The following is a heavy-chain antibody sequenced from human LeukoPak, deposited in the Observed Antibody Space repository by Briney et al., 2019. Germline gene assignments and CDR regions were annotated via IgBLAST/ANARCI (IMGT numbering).Heavy chain of an antibody. J-gene: IGHJ6*02. V-gene: IGHV1-69*13. D-gene: IGHD3-3*01. CDR1: GGTFSSYA. CDR2: IIPIFGTA. CDR3: ARGNDFWSGYYSDYYYYGMDV. Sequence: SVKVSCTASGGTFSSYAISWVRQAPGQGLEWMGGIIPIFGTANYAQKFQGRVTITADESTSTAYMELSSLRSEDTAVYYCARGNDFWSGYYSDYYYYGMDVWGQGTTVTVSS.